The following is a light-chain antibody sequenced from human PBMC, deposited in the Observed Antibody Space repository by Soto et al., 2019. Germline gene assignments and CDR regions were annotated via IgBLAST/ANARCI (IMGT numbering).Light chain of an antibody. CDR3: ATWDDSLSGWV. CDR2: RNN. CDR1: SSNIGSNY. V-gene: IGLV1-47*01. J-gene: IGLJ3*02. Sequence: QSVLTQPPSXXXXPXXXXXISCSGSSSNIGSNYVYWYQQLPGTAPKLLMYRNNQRPSGVPDRFSGSKSGTSASLAISGLRSEDEADYYCATWDDSLSGWVFGGGTKLTVL.